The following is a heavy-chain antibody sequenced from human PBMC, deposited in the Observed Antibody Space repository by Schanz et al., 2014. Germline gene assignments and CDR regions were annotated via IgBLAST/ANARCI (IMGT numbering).Heavy chain of an antibody. J-gene: IGHJ3*01. D-gene: IGHD3-16*01. CDR2: VCYDGSKK. V-gene: IGHV3-30*04. CDR1: GFTFSNFA. Sequence: VQLVESGGGLVKPGGSLRLSCAASGFTFSNFAIHWVRQAPGKGLEWVAVVCYDGSKKYYADSVKGRFTTSRDNSKNTMYLQMNSLRSEDTAVYYCTRDRGALINHNDALDLWGQGTMVSVSS. CDR3: TRDRGALINHNDALDL.